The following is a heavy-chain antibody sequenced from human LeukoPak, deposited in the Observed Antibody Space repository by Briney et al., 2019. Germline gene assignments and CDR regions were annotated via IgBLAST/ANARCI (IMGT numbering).Heavy chain of an antibody. CDR3: ASGGDWFDP. J-gene: IGHJ5*02. V-gene: IGHV3-74*01. Sequence: GGSLRLSCAASGFTLSSYAMSWVRQGPGKGLEWVSRINSDGSSTSYADSVKGRFTISRDNAKNTLYLQMNSLRAEDTAVYYCASGGDWFDPWGQGTLVTVSS. CDR2: INSDGSST. CDR1: GFTLSSYA.